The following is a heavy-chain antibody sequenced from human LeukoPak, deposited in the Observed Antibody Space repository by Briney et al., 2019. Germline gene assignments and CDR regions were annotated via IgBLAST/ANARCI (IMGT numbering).Heavy chain of an antibody. CDR3: ARLAVLAKYYFDY. CDR2: MFYSGST. D-gene: IGHD2-8*02. V-gene: IGHV4-39*01. J-gene: IGHJ4*02. CDR1: VGSIRSSSYS. Sequence: SETLSLTCTVSVGSIRSSSYSWGWIRQPPGKGLEWIGSMFYSGSTYFNPSLKSRVTISVNTSKNQFSLKLSSVTAADTAVYSCARLAVLAKYYFDYWGQGTLVTVAS.